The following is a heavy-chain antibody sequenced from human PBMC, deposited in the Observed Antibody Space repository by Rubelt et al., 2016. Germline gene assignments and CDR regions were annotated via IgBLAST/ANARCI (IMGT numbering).Heavy chain of an antibody. CDR3: ARHPDYDITNCDY. Sequence: QLQLQESGPGLVKPSETLSLTCTVSVGSISSSSYYWGWIRQPPGKGLEWIGGIYYSGSTYYNPSLKSRVTISVDTSKNQFSLKLSSVTAADTAVYYCARHPDYDITNCDYWGQGTLVTVSS. CDR2: IYYSGST. D-gene: IGHD3-9*01. CDR1: VGSISSSSYY. J-gene: IGHJ4*02. V-gene: IGHV4-39*01.